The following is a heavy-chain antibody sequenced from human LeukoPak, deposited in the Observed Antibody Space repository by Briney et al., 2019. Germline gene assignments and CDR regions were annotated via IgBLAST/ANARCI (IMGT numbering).Heavy chain of an antibody. D-gene: IGHD1-26*01. V-gene: IGHV4-34*01. CDR2: INHSGST. Sequence: SETLSLTXAVYGGSFSGYYWSWIRQPPGKGLEWIGEINHSGSTNYNPSLKSRVTISVDTSKNQFSLKLSSVTAADTAVYYCARARIVGAYFDYWGQGTLVTASS. CDR3: ARARIVGAYFDY. CDR1: GGSFSGYY. J-gene: IGHJ4*02.